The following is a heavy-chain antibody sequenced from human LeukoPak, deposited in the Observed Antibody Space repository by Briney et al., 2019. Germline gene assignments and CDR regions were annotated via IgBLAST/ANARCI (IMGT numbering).Heavy chain of an antibody. V-gene: IGHV4-4*07. D-gene: IGHD4-17*01. J-gene: IGHJ3*02. CDR2: IYTSGST. Sequence: SETLSLTCTVSGGSISSYYWSWIRHPAGKGLEWIGRIYTSGSTNYNPSLKSRVTMSVDTSKNQFSLKLSSVTAADTAVYYCARYMTTVTTRDAFDIWGQGTMVTVSS. CDR1: GGSISSYY. CDR3: ARYMTTVTTRDAFDI.